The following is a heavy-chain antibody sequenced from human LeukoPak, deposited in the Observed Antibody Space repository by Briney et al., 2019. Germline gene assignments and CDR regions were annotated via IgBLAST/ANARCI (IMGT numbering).Heavy chain of an antibody. CDR1: GGSISSYY. J-gene: IGHJ4*02. CDR2: IYYTGNT. V-gene: IGHV4-59*01. Sequence: SETLSLTCTVSGGSISSYYWSLIRQSPEKGLEWIGYIYYTGNTNYNPSLKSQVTILVDASKNQFSLNLSSVTAADTAVYYCAGSPNPYYFDFWGQGSLVTVSS. D-gene: IGHD6-19*01. CDR3: AGSPNPYYFDF.